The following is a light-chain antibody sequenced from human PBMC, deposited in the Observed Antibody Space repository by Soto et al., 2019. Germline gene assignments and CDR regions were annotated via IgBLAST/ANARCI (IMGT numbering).Light chain of an antibody. CDR3: SSYTSTSTQV. CDR1: NSDVGDYRS. J-gene: IGLJ1*01. V-gene: IGLV2-14*03. Sequence: QSVLTQPASVSGSPGQSITISCTGTNSDVGDYRSVSWYQQHPGKAPKLIIYDVSNRPSGVSDRFSGSKSGNTASLTISGLQAEDEADYYCSSYTSTSTQVFGTGTKLTVL. CDR2: DVS.